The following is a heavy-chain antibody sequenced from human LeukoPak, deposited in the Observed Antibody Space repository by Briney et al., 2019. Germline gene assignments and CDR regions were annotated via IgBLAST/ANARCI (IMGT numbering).Heavy chain of an antibody. CDR2: ISAYNGNT. J-gene: IGHJ4*02. D-gene: IGHD3-22*01. V-gene: IGHV1-18*01. CDR3: ARAMTSSDSSGWRN. CDR1: GYTFTSYG. Sequence: ASVEVSCKASGYTFTSYGISWVRQAPGQGLEWMGWISAYNGNTNYAQKLQGRVTMTTDTSTSTAYMELRSLRSDDTAVYYCARAMTSSDSSGWRNWGQGTLVTVSS.